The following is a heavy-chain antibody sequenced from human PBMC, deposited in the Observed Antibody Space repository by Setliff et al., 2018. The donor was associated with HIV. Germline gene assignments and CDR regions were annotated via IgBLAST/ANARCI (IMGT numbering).Heavy chain of an antibody. Sequence: PSETLSLTCVVSGYSISSGSYFWTWIRQPAGKVLEWVGRIYTGGRTNYNPSLKSRVTISVDTSKNQFSLKLSSVIAADTAVYYCARIFGDQGYYYGMDVWGQGTTVTVSS. J-gene: IGHJ6*02. CDR1: GYSISSGSYF. CDR3: ARIFGDQGYYYGMDV. CDR2: IYTGGRT. V-gene: IGHV4-61*02. D-gene: IGHD3-3*01.